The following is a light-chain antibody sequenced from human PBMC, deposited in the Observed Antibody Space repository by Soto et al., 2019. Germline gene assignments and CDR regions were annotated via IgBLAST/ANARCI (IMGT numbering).Light chain of an antibody. CDR2: EVT. CDR1: SSDVGGYDY. CDR3: SSYTGGNPSYV. J-gene: IGLJ1*01. Sequence: QSALTQPPSASGSPGQSVTISCTGTSSDVGGYDYVSWYQQHPGKAPKRMIYEVTIRPSGVSDRFSGSKSGNRASLTVSGLQAEDEADYYCSSYTGGNPSYVFGTGTKLTVL. V-gene: IGLV2-8*01.